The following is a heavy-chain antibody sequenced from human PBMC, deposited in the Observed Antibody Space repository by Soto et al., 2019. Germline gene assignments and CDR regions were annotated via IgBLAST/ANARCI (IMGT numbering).Heavy chain of an antibody. J-gene: IGHJ6*03. CDR2: ISYDGSNK. CDR3: AKDINYYYYMDV. CDR1: GFTFSSYG. Sequence: QVQLVESGGGVVQPGRSLRLSCAASGFTFSSYGMHWVRQAPGKGLEWVAVISYDGSNKYYSDSVKGRFTISRDNSKNTLYLQMNSLRAEDTAVYYCAKDINYYYYMDVWGKGTTVTVSS. V-gene: IGHV3-30*18.